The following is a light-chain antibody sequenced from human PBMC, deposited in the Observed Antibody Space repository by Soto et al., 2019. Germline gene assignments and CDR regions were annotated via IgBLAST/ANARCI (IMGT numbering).Light chain of an antibody. CDR3: QQYGSSPSIT. J-gene: IGKJ5*01. V-gene: IGKV3-20*01. CDR1: QSVSSK. CDR2: GAS. Sequence: EIVMTQSPATLSVSPGERATLSCRASQSVSSKLAWYQQKPGQAPRLLIYGASSRATGIPDRFSGSGSGTDFTLTISRLEPEDFAVYYCQQYGSSPSITFGQGTRLEIK.